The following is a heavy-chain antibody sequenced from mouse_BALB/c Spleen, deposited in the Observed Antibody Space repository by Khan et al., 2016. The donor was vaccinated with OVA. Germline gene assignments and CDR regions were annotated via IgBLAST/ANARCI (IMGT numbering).Heavy chain of an antibody. D-gene: IGHD2-13*01. J-gene: IGHJ3*01. CDR2: ISDVGNYT. CDR3: VRGYYGDPFAY. CDR1: GFIFSDYY. V-gene: IGHV5-4*02. Sequence: EVELVESGGGLVKPGGSLKLSCAASGFIFSDYYMYWVHQTPEKRLEWVATISDVGNYTYYTDSVKGRFTISRDDARNNTYLQMSSLKSEDTAIYYCVRGYYGDPFAYWGQGTLVTVSA.